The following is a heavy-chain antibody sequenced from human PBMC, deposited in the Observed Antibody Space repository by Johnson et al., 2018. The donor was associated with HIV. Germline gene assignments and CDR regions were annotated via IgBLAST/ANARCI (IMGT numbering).Heavy chain of an antibody. J-gene: IGHJ3*02. CDR1: GFTFGDYA. D-gene: IGHD2-15*01. V-gene: IGHV3-49*04. Sequence: VRLVESGGGLVKPGGSLRLSCAASGFTFGDYAMSWVRQAPGRGLEWVSFIRSSAYGGTTEFAASVKGRFTISRDDSKNTLYLQMNSLRAEDTAVYYCARDLIVVVVAATQWGDAFDIWGQGTMVTVSS. CDR2: IRSSAYGGTT. CDR3: ARDLIVVVVAATQWGDAFDI.